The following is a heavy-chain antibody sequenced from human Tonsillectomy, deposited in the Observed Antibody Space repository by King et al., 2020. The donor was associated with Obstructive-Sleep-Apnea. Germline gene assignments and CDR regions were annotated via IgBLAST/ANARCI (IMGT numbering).Heavy chain of an antibody. CDR3: ARHRGVEDYGGYGDYFDY. CDR2: MYYSGNN. J-gene: IGHJ4*02. CDR1: GGSISNYY. V-gene: IGHV4-59*08. Sequence: QLQESGPGLVKPSETLSLTCTVSGGSISNYYWSWIRQPPGKGLEWIGYMYYSGNNKFNPSLKSRVTISADTSKNQFTLRLSSVTAADTAVYYCARHRGVEDYGGYGDYFDYWGQGTLVTVSS. D-gene: IGHD5-12*01.